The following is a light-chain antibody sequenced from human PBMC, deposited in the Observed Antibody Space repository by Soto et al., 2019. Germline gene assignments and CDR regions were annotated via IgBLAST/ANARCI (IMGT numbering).Light chain of an antibody. CDR1: SSDVGDYDY. Sequence: QSVLTQPRSVSGSPGQSVTISCTGTSSDVGDYDYVSWYQKHPGKAPKFLIYDVTKRPSGVPDRFSGAKSGNTASLTISGLQAEDEAEYYCCSYVGRYIYVFGTGTKATVL. J-gene: IGLJ1*01. V-gene: IGLV2-11*01. CDR3: CSYVGRYIYV. CDR2: DVT.